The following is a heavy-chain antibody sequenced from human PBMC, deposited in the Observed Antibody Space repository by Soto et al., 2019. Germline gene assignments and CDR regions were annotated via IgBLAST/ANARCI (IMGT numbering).Heavy chain of an antibody. CDR1: GYTFLSYA. V-gene: IGHV1-3*01. CDR2: VNPSNGNT. CDR3: ARRLSAFDV. Sequence: AASVKVSCKTSGYTFLSYAIHWVRQAPGQGLEWMGRVNPSNGNTRYSENFQVRLSLTRDTSANTAYMELSSLRSEDTAVYYCARRLSAFDVWGQGTMVTVSS. J-gene: IGHJ3*01.